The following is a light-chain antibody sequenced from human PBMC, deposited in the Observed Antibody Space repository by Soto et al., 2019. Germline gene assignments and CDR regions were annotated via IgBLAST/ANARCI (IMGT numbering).Light chain of an antibody. Sequence: EIVLTQSPGTLSLSPGERATLSCRASQSVSSNYLAWYQQKPGQAPRLLIYGASSRATGIPDRFSGSVSGTDFTLTISRLEPEDFSLYYCQQYGSSRTFGQGTRLEIK. CDR2: GAS. J-gene: IGKJ5*01. CDR1: QSVSSNY. CDR3: QQYGSSRT. V-gene: IGKV3-20*01.